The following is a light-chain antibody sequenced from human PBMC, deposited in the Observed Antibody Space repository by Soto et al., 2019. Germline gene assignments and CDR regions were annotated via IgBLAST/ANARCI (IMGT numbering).Light chain of an antibody. V-gene: IGLV2-14*01. Sequence: QSVLTQPASVSGSPGQSITISCTGSSSGIGGYDYVAWYQQYPGKAPQLIIYEVNNRPSGISNRFSASKSGNTASLTISGLQAEDEADYYCSSYSSSSTKVFGTGTKLTVL. J-gene: IGLJ1*01. CDR1: SSGIGGYDY. CDR3: SSYSSSSTKV. CDR2: EVN.